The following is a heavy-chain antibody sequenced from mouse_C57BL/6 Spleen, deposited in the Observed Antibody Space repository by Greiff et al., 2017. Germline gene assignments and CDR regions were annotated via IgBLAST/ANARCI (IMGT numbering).Heavy chain of an antibody. V-gene: IGHV1-26*01. CDR2: INPNNGGT. J-gene: IGHJ2*01. D-gene: IGHD4-1*01. CDR1: GYTFTDYY. CDR3: ARMTGKTYYFDY. Sequence: VQLQQSGPELVKPGASVKISCKASGYTFTDYYMNWVKQSHGKSLEWIGDINPNNGGTSYNQKFKGKATLTVDKSSSTAYMELRSLTSEDSAVYYCARMTGKTYYFDYWGQGTTLTVSS.